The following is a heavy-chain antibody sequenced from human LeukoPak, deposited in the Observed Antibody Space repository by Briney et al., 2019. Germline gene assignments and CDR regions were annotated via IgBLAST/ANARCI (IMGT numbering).Heavy chain of an antibody. D-gene: IGHD3-10*01. J-gene: IGHJ3*02. CDR2: IYSGGST. V-gene: IGHV3-53*01. Sequence: GGSLRLSCAASGFTIISTYMSWVRQAPGKGLEWVSIIYSGGSTYYADSVKGRFTISRDNSKNTLYLQMNSLRADDTAVYYCARGFHDAFDIWGQGIMVTVSS. CDR3: ARGFHDAFDI. CDR1: GFTIISTY.